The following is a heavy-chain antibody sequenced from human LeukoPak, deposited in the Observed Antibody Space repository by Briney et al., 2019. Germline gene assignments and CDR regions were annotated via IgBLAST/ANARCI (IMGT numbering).Heavy chain of an antibody. Sequence: ASVKVSCKASGYTFSYYDINWVRQATGQGLEWMGWMNPQSLNTGYAQKFQGRVTITRNTSISTAYMYLSGLRSDDTAVYYCARAVRIVGGNPLLGPFEYYFDYWGQGTPVTVSS. CDR2: MNPQSLNT. J-gene: IGHJ4*02. CDR1: GYTFSYYD. V-gene: IGHV1-8*03. CDR3: ARAVRIVGGNPLLGPFEYYFDY. D-gene: IGHD1-26*01.